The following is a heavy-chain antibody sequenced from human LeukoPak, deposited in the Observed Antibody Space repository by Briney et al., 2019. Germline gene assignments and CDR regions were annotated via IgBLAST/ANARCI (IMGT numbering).Heavy chain of an antibody. CDR3: ARLGSRWSFDY. D-gene: IGHD6-13*01. Sequence: GRSLRLSCAASGFTFSSYGMHWVRQAPGKGLEWVAVIWYDGSQKYYADSVKGRFTISRDNSENTVYLEMNSLRVEDTAVYYCARLGSRWSFDYWGQGTLVTVSS. V-gene: IGHV3-33*01. CDR2: IWYDGSQK. CDR1: GFTFSSYG. J-gene: IGHJ4*02.